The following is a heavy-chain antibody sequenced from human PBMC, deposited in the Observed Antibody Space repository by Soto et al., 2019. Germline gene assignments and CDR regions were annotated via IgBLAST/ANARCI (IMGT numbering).Heavy chain of an antibody. Sequence: SETLSLTCAVYGGSFSGYYWSWIRQPPGKGLEWIGEINHSGSTNYNPSLKSRVTISVDTSKNQFSLKLSSVTAADTAVYYCARGRSVVVVPAAIDRYNWFDPWGQGTLATVSS. CDR1: GGSFSGYY. V-gene: IGHV4-34*01. J-gene: IGHJ5*02. D-gene: IGHD2-2*02. CDR3: ARGRSVVVVPAAIDRYNWFDP. CDR2: INHSGST.